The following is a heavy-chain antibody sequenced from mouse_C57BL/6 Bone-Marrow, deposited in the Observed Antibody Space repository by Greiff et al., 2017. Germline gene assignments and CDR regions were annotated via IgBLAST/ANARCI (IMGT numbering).Heavy chain of an antibody. J-gene: IGHJ2*01. Sequence: EVKLVESGGDLVKPGGSLKLSCAASGFTFSSYGMSWVRQTPDKRLEWVATISSGGSYTYYPDSVKGRFTISRDNAKNTLYLQMSSLKSEDTAMYYCARHYGYDAFDYWGQGTTLTVSS. CDR3: ARHYGYDAFDY. V-gene: IGHV5-6*01. D-gene: IGHD2-2*01. CDR2: ISSGGSYT. CDR1: GFTFSSYG.